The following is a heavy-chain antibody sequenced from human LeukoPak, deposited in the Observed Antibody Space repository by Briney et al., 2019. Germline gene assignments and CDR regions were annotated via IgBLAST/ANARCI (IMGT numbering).Heavy chain of an antibody. Sequence: SETLSLTCAVSGVSISSGGYSWSWMRQPPGKGLEWIGYIYHSGSTYYNPSLKSRVTISVDRSKNQFSLKLSSVTAADTAVYYCARGTPELWFGDHYFDYWGQGTLVTVSS. D-gene: IGHD3-10*01. CDR1: GVSISSGGYS. CDR2: IYHSGST. CDR3: ARGTPELWFGDHYFDY. V-gene: IGHV4-30-2*01. J-gene: IGHJ4*02.